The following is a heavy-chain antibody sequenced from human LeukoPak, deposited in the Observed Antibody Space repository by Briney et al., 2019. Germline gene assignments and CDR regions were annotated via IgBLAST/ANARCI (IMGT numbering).Heavy chain of an antibody. D-gene: IGHD2/OR15-2a*01. CDR2: ISSSSNYI. V-gene: IGHV3-21*01. CDR1: EFTFSSYN. J-gene: IGHJ5*02. CDR3: XXXKTSQNIVTRKTYNWFDP. Sequence: SGGSLRLSCAASEFTFSSYNMNWVRQAPGKGLEWVSSISSSSNYIYYADSVKGRFTISRDNAKNSLYLQMKSLRAEDTAVYYXXXXKTSQNIVTRKTYNWFDPWGQGTLVTASS.